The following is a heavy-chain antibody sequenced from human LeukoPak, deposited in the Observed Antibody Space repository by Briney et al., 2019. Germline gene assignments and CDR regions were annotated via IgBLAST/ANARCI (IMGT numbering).Heavy chain of an antibody. CDR3: ARAGIWCSSTSCPYYFDY. CDR1: GFTFSSYE. J-gene: IGHJ4*02. Sequence: GGSLRLSCAASGFTFSSYEMHWVRQAPGKGLEWVAFIWYDGSNKYYAGSVKGRFTISRDNSKNTLYLQMNSLGAEDTAVYYCARAGIWCSSTSCPYYFDYWGQGTLVTVSS. V-gene: IGHV3-33*08. CDR2: IWYDGSNK. D-gene: IGHD2-2*01.